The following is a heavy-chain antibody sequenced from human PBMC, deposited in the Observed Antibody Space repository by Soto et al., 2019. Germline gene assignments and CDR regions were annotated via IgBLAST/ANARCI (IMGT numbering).Heavy chain of an antibody. CDR3: ARGWGLVPAGCYYYYYGMDV. CDR2: IIPILGIA. Sequence: QVQLVQSGAEVKKPGSSVKVSCKASGGTFSSYTISWVRQAPGQGLEWMGRIIPILGIANYAQKFQGRVTITADKSTSTAYMELSSLRSEDTAVYYCARGWGLVPAGCYYYYYGMDVWGQGTTVTVSS. V-gene: IGHV1-69*02. CDR1: GGTFSSYT. J-gene: IGHJ6*02. D-gene: IGHD2-2*01.